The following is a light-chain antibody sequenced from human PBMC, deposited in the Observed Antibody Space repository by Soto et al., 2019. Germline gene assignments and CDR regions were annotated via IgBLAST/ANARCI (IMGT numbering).Light chain of an antibody. Sequence: QSVLTQPPSASGSPGQSVTISCTGTSSDVGAYNYVSWYQQHPGKAPKLVIYEVTKRPSGVPDRFSGSKSGNTASLTVSGLQAEDEADYYCSSYAGSTLYVFGTGTKVTVL. CDR1: SSDVGAYNY. CDR3: SSYAGSTLYV. J-gene: IGLJ1*01. V-gene: IGLV2-8*01. CDR2: EVT.